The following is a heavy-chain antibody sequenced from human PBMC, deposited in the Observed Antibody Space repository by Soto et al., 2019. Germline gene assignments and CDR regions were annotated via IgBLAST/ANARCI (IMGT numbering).Heavy chain of an antibody. D-gene: IGHD1-1*01. V-gene: IGHV1-2*04. CDR2: INPNSGGT. CDR3: ARDPERLAYFDY. CDR1: GYTFTNYY. Sequence: ASVKVSCKASGYTFTNYYMHWLRQAPGQGLEWMGWINPNSGGTNYAQEFQGWVTMTRDTSISTAYMELSRLRSDDTAVYYCARDPERLAYFDYWGQGTLVTVSS. J-gene: IGHJ4*02.